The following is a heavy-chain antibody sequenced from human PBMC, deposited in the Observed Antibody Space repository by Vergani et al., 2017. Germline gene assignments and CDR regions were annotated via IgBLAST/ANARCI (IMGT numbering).Heavy chain of an antibody. CDR2: IKQDGSEK. D-gene: IGHD5-18*01. Sequence: EVQLVESGGGLVKPGGSLRLSCAASGFTFSSYWMSWVRQAPGKGLEWVANIKQDGSEKYYVDSVKGRFTISRDNAKNSLYLQMNSLRAEDTAVYYCARVGWIQLWSFFDYWGQGTLVTVSS. CDR3: ARVGWIQLWSFFDY. CDR1: GFTFSSYW. J-gene: IGHJ4*02. V-gene: IGHV3-7*03.